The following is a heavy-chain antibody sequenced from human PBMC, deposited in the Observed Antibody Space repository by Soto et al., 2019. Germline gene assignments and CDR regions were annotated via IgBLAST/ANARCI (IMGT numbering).Heavy chain of an antibody. V-gene: IGHV4-38-2*01. D-gene: IGHD2-15*01. CDR2: IYYGGTT. J-gene: IGHJ4*02. CDR3: ARGWYYFDV. Sequence: PWETPSLTCDVSVEPMTGGYYWGWIRQSPGKGLEWIGSIYYGGTTYYNPSLRSRLAISIDTSKNQFSLRLSSVAAADTALYYCARGWYYFDVWGQGSLVTVPS. CDR1: VEPMTGGYY.